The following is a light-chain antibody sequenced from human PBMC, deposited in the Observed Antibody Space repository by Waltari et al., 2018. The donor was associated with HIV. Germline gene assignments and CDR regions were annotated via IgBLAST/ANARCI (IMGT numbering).Light chain of an antibody. CDR1: QSLLYGSNNKDY. Sequence: DVVMTQSPDSLAVSVGERATLNCKSSQSLLYGSNNKDYLAWYQQKPGQRPKLLIYWASTRQSGVPDRFSGSGSGTDFTLTISNLQAEDAAVYYCQQYFSLPATFGGGTKVEI. CDR2: WAS. J-gene: IGKJ4*01. V-gene: IGKV4-1*01. CDR3: QQYFSLPAT.